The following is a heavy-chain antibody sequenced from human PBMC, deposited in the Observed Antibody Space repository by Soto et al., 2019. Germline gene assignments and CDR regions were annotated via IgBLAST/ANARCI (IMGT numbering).Heavy chain of an antibody. V-gene: IGHV3-11*04. Sequence: VGSLRLSCAASGFTFSDYYMSWIRQAPGKGLEWVSYISSSGSTIYYADSVKGRFTISRDNSKNTLYLQMSSLRAEDTAVYYCVMYYYDSSGYYDVEDYWGQGTLVTVSS. CDR2: ISSSGSTI. CDR3: VMYYYDSSGYYDVEDY. CDR1: GFTFSDYY. J-gene: IGHJ4*02. D-gene: IGHD3-22*01.